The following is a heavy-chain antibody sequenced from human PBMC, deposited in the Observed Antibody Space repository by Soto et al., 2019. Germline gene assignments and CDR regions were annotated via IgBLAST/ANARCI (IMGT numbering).Heavy chain of an antibody. CDR3: AKRRGAGGHFDY. Sequence: PGGSLRLSCAASGFTFRSYAMGWVRQGPGKGLEWVAVVSIGGSTHYADSVRGRFTISRDNSKNTLSLQMNGLTAEDTAVYFCAKRRGAGGHFDYWGQGALVTVSS. V-gene: IGHV3-23*01. D-gene: IGHD2-15*01. CDR1: GFTFRSYA. CDR2: VSIGGST. J-gene: IGHJ4*02.